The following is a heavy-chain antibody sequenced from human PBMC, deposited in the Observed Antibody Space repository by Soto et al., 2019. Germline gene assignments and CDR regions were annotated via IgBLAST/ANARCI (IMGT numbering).Heavy chain of an antibody. CDR1: GFTFSSYS. CDR3: ARVGFCSSTSCQTYYGMDV. J-gene: IGHJ6*02. V-gene: IGHV3-21*01. Sequence: GGSLRLSCAASGFTFSSYSMNWVRQAPGKGLEWVSSISSSSSYIYYADSVKGRFTISRDNAKNSLYLQMNSLRAEDTAVYYCARVGFCSSTSCQTYYGMDVWGQGTTVTVS. D-gene: IGHD2-2*01. CDR2: ISSSSSYI.